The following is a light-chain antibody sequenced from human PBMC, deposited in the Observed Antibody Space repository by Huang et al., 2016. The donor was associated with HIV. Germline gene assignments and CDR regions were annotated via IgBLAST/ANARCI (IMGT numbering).Light chain of an antibody. CDR2: AAS. J-gene: IGKJ2*01. V-gene: IGKV1-39*01. CDR3: QQTYNVPRT. Sequence: DIQMTQSPSSLPASIGDRVTMSCRASQTVDMYLNWYQQTPGRAPKLLIYAASNLQSDVPSRFSGTGSGTNFTLTISSLQPEDFVIYFCQQTYNVPRTFGQGTALEIK. CDR1: QTVDMY.